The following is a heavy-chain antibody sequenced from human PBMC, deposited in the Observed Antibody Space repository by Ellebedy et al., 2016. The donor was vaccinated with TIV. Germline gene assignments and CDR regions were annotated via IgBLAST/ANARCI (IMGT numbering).Heavy chain of an antibody. D-gene: IGHD6-19*01. CDR1: GFTFSNYW. Sequence: GGSLRLSCAASGFTFSNYWMTWVRQAPGKGLEWVANIKQDGSEKYYVDSVKGRFSISRDNTKNSLYLQMNNLTDEDTAVYYCARDQWLGRAYYFDSWGQGTLVTVSS. CDR3: ARDQWLGRAYYFDS. J-gene: IGHJ4*02. V-gene: IGHV3-7*01. CDR2: IKQDGSEK.